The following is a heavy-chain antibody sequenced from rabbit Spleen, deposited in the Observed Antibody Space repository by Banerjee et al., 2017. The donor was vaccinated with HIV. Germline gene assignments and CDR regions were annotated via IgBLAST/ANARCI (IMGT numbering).Heavy chain of an antibody. CDR3: ARGSAMMTMVVTGFYLNL. Sequence: QSLEESGGGLVQPEGSLALTCKASGFSFSSSDYICWVRQAPGKGLEWISCIAGSSSGFTYSATWAKGRFTISKTSSTTVTLQMTSLTAADTATYFCARGSAMMTMVVTGFYLNLWGPGTLVTV. J-gene: IGHJ4*01. CDR1: GFSFSSSDY. CDR2: IAGSSSGFT. D-gene: IGHD2-1*01. V-gene: IGHV1S40*01.